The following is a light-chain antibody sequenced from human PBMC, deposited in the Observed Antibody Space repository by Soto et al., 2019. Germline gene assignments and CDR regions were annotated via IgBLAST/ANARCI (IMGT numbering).Light chain of an antibody. Sequence: EIVLTQSPGTLSLSPGERATLSCRASPTVSSTYLAWYQQKPGQAPRLLIYGASSRAIGIPDRFSGSGSGTDFTLTISRLEPEDFAVYYCQQYGSSPRTFGQGTKVEIK. V-gene: IGKV3-20*01. CDR1: PTVSSTY. CDR3: QQYGSSPRT. J-gene: IGKJ1*01. CDR2: GAS.